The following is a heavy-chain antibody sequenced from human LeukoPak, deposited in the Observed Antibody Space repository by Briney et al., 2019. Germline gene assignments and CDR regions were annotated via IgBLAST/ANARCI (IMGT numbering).Heavy chain of an antibody. D-gene: IGHD1-26*01. J-gene: IGHJ3*02. V-gene: IGHV1-69*13. CDR3: ARDLGATDAFDI. Sequence: SVKVSCKASGGTFSSYAISWVRQAPGQGLEWMGGIIPIFGTANYAQKFQGRVTITADESTSTAYMELSSLRSEDTAVYYCARDLGATDAFDIWGQGTMVTVSS. CDR1: GGTFSSYA. CDR2: IIPIFGTA.